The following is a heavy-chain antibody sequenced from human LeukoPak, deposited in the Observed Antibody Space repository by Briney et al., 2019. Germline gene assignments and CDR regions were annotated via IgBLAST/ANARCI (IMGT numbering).Heavy chain of an antibody. Sequence: ASVKVSCKASRYTFTGYYMHWVRQAPGQGLEWMGWINPNSGGTNYAQKFQGRVTMTRDTSISTAYMELSRLRSDDTAVYYCARDPLDYVSSAEYFQHWGQGTLVTVSS. V-gene: IGHV1-2*02. CDR3: ARDPLDYVSSAEYFQH. D-gene: IGHD3-16*01. CDR2: INPNSGGT. J-gene: IGHJ1*01. CDR1: RYTFTGYY.